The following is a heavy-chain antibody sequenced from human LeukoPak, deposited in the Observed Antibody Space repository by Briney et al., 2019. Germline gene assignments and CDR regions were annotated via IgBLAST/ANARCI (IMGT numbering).Heavy chain of an antibody. CDR1: GGSISGYY. V-gene: IGHV4-34*01. CDR2: INHSGST. D-gene: IGHD3-22*01. CDR3: ARGSQYYDSSGSPRYFDY. Sequence: PSETLSLTCAVYGGSISGYYWSWIRQPPGKGLEWIGEINHSGSTNYNPSLKSRVTISVDTSKNQYSLKLSSVTAADTAVYYCARGSQYYDSSGSPRYFDYWGQGTLVTVSS. J-gene: IGHJ4*02.